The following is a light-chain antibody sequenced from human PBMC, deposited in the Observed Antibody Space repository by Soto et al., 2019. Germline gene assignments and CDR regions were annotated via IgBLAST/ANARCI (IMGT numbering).Light chain of an antibody. Sequence: EIALTQSPGTLSLFPGERVTLSCRASQSVHSNYLACYQQKPGQAPRLLIYGASSRATGIPDRFSVSGSGTDFTLTISRLEPEDSAVYYCQQFGALRTFGQGTKVDIK. CDR2: GAS. CDR3: QQFGALRT. J-gene: IGKJ1*01. V-gene: IGKV3-20*01. CDR1: QSVHSNY.